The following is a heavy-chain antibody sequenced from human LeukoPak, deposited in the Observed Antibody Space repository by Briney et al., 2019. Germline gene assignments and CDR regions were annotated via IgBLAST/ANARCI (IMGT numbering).Heavy chain of an antibody. Sequence: SETLSLTCAVYGGSFSGCYWSWIRQPPGKGLEWIGEINHSGSTNYNPSLKSRVTISVDTSKNQFSLKLSSVTAADTAVYYCARRVTVVRGVIISHYFDYWGQGTLVTVSS. D-gene: IGHD3-10*01. CDR3: ARRVTVVRGVIISHYFDY. CDR1: GGSFSGCY. J-gene: IGHJ4*02. CDR2: INHSGST. V-gene: IGHV4-34*01.